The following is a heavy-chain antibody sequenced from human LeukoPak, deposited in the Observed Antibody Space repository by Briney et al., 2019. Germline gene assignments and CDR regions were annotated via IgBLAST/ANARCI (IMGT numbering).Heavy chain of an antibody. Sequence: SETLSLTCTVSGGSISNDYWSWIRQPPGKGLEWIGYMSNSGNTNYSPSLKGRATMSLDTSKNQFSLKLSSVTAADTAVYYCARVGGYDIDYWGQGTLVTVSS. J-gene: IGHJ4*02. V-gene: IGHV4-59*01. CDR3: ARVGGYDIDY. CDR1: GGSISNDY. CDR2: MSNSGNT. D-gene: IGHD3-9*01.